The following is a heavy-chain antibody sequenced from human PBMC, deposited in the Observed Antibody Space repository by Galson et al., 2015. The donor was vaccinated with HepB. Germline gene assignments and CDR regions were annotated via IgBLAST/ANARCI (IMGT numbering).Heavy chain of an antibody. CDR3: ARKGSGRTFDP. CDR2: IYYSGST. Sequence: ETLSLTCTVSGGSISSYYWSWIRQPAGKGLEWIGYIYYSGSTNYNPSLKSRVTISVDTSKNQFSLKLSSVTAADTAVYYCARKGSGRTFDPWGQGTLVTVSS. D-gene: IGHD3-10*01. V-gene: IGHV4-59*01. J-gene: IGHJ5*02. CDR1: GGSISSYY.